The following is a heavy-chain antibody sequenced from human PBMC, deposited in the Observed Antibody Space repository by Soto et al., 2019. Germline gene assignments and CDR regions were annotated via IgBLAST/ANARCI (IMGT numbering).Heavy chain of an antibody. CDR2: IDWDDDK. CDR1: GFSLSTSGMC. J-gene: IGHJ6*02. D-gene: IGHD6-13*01. V-gene: IGHV2-70*01. CDR3: ARRPWASQAAAGTHYYYGMDV. Sequence: SGPTLVNPTQTLTLTCTFSGFSLSTSGMCVSWIRQPPGKALEWLALIDWDDDKYYSTSLKTRLTISKDTSKNQVVLTMTNMDPVDTATYYCARRPWASQAAAGTHYYYGMDVWGQGTTVTVS.